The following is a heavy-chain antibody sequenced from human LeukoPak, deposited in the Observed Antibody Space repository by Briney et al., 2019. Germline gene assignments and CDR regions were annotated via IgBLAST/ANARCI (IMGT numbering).Heavy chain of an antibody. CDR2: IKQDGSDK. Sequence: PGGSLRLSCAASGFALSSYWMSWVRQAPGKGLEWVANIKQDGSDKYYVDSVKGRFTISRDNAKNSLYLQINSLRAEDTAVYYCARKTVVGSYFDYWGQGTPVTVSS. CDR1: GFALSSYW. V-gene: IGHV3-7*03. CDR3: ARKTVVGSYFDY. D-gene: IGHD4-23*01. J-gene: IGHJ4*02.